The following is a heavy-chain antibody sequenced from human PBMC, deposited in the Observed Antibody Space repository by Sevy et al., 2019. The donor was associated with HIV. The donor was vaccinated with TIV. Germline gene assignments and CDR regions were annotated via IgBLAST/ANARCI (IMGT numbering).Heavy chain of an antibody. V-gene: IGHV3-7*01. J-gene: IGHJ4*02. CDR2: INQDGSGK. CDR1: GFTFSSYW. CDR3: ARDPFSKADY. D-gene: IGHD4-4*01. Sequence: GGSLRLSCAGSGFTFSSYWMSWVRQAPGKGLEWVANINQDGSGKNYVDSVWGRFTISRDNAKNSLYLQMNSLRAEDTAVYYCARDPFSKADYWGQGTLVTVSS.